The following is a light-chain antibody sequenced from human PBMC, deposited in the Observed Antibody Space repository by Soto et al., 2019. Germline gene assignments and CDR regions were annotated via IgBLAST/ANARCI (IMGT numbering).Light chain of an antibody. J-gene: IGLJ3*02. V-gene: IGLV2-14*01. CDR1: SSDVGGYNY. CDR2: EVS. Sequence: QSALTQPASVSGSPGQSITISCTGTSSDVGGYNYVSWYQQHPGKAPKLMIYEVSNRPSGVSNRFSGSKSGNTASLTISVLQAEVEADYYCSSYTSSSTPWVFGGGTKLTVL. CDR3: SSYTSSSTPWV.